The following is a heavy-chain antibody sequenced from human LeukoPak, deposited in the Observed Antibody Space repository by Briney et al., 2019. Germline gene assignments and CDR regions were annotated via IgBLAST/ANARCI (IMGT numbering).Heavy chain of an antibody. CDR3: AREVVVAATPLDY. J-gene: IGHJ4*02. Sequence: PGGSLRLSCAASGFTFSSYWMHWVRQPPGKGLVWVSRINSDGSSTDYADSVKGRFTISRDNAKNTLYLQMNSLRAEDTAVYYCAREVVVAATPLDYWGQGTLVTVSS. CDR2: INSDGSST. D-gene: IGHD2-15*01. V-gene: IGHV3-74*01. CDR1: GFTFSSYW.